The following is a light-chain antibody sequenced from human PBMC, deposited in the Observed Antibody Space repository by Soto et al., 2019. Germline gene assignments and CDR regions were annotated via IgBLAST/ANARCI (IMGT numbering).Light chain of an antibody. CDR3: QKYNSWPPLT. J-gene: IGKJ4*01. CDR2: GAY. CDR1: QNIDYY. Sequence: EIVMTQSPATLSLSPGESATLSCRASQNIDYYLHWYQQKPGQPPRLLIYGAYTRATGVPDRFSGSGSGTEFTLTINRLQSEDFAVYYCQKYNSWPPLTFGGGTKVDNK. V-gene: IGKV3-15*01.